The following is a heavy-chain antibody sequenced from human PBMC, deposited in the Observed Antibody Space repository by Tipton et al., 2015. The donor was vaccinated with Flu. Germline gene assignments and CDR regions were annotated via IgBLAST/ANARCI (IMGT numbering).Heavy chain of an antibody. V-gene: IGHV4-4*07. Sequence: TLSLTCTVSGGSLSSFYWSWIRQPAGKGLEYIGRIYSSGSTNYNPSFKSRVSMSLDASKTQFSLNLNSVTAADTAMYYCARYRGSNARGEGNDAFDIWGQGTMVSVSS. J-gene: IGHJ3*02. D-gene: IGHD1-26*01. CDR2: IYSSGST. CDR3: ARYRGSNARGEGNDAFDI. CDR1: GGSLSSFY.